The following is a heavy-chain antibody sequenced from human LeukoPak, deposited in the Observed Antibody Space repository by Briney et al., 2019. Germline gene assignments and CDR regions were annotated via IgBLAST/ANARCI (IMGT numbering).Heavy chain of an antibody. CDR3: AKDHFGQQLVDGYFDY. D-gene: IGHD6-13*01. CDR1: GFTFSSHA. CDR2: ISGSGGST. Sequence: QPGGSLRLSCAASGFTFSSHAMSWVRQAPGKGLEWVSAISGSGGSTYYADSVKGRFTISRDNSKNTLYLQMNSLRAEDTAVYYCAKDHFGQQLVDGYFDYRGQGTLVTVSS. J-gene: IGHJ4*02. V-gene: IGHV3-23*01.